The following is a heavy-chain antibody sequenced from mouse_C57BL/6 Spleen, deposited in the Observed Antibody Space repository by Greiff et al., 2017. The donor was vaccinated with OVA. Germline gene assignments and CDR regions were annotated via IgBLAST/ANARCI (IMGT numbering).Heavy chain of an antibody. CDR1: GFTFSDYY. V-gene: IGHV5-16*01. CDR2: INYDGSST. D-gene: IGHD5-1-1*01. J-gene: IGHJ1*03. Sequence: EVMLVESEGGLVQPGSSMKLSCTASGFTFSDYYMAWVRQVPEKGLEWVANINYDGSSTYYLDSLKSRFIISRDNAKNILYLQMSSLKSEDTATYYCARVIRYFDVWGTGTTVTVSS. CDR3: ARVIRYFDV.